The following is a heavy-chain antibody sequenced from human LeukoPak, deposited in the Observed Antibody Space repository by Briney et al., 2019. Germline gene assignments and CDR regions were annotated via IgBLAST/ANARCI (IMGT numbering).Heavy chain of an antibody. D-gene: IGHD6-6*01. CDR2: IYYSGST. CDR1: GGSISSSSYY. CDR3: ARQYSSSSEAYFDY. Sequence: SETLSLTCTVSGGSISSSSYYWGWIRQPPGKGLEWIGTIYYSGSTYYNPSLKSRVTIFVDTSKNQFSLKLSSVTAADTAVYYCARQYSSSSEAYFDYWGQGTLVTVSS. J-gene: IGHJ4*02. V-gene: IGHV4-39*01.